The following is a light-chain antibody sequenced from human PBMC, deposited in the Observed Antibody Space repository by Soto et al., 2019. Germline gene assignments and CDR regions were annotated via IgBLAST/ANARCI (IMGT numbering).Light chain of an antibody. CDR3: HQYISHPWT. V-gene: IGKV1-5*03. J-gene: IGKJ1*01. Sequence: DIQMTQSPSTLSASVGDRVTITCRASQSISSWLAWYQQKPEKAPKLLIYKASSLQSGVPSRFSGSESGTEFTLSISSLQPDDFATYYCHQYISHPWTFGQGTKVEIK. CDR2: KAS. CDR1: QSISSW.